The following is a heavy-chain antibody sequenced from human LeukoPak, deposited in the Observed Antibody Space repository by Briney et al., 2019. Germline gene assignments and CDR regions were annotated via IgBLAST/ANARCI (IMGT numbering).Heavy chain of an antibody. CDR2: IAYDGSNK. D-gene: IGHD3-22*01. CDR1: GFSFSNFG. J-gene: IGHJ4*02. V-gene: IGHV3-30*03. Sequence: TGGSLRLSCAAAGFSFSNFGMHWVRQAPGEGLEWVAVIAYDGSNKYFADSVKGRFTISRDNSKNTLYLQMNSLRAEDTAVYYCATQDGYDNSGHYGYWGQGTLVTVSS. CDR3: ATQDGYDNSGHYGY.